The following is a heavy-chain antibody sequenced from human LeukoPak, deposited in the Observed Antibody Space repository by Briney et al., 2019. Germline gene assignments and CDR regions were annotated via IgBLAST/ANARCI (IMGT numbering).Heavy chain of an antibody. J-gene: IGHJ6*02. D-gene: IGHD4-23*01. CDR1: GFTFSSYA. CDR2: ISTSGGST. V-gene: IGHV3-23*01. CDR3: ANGGDYGMDV. Sequence: PGGSLRLSCSASGFTFSSYAMHWVRQAPGKGLEWVSGISTSGGSTYYADSVKGRFTISRDNSKNTLHLQMDSLRADDTAVYFCANGGDYGMDVWGQGTTVTVSS.